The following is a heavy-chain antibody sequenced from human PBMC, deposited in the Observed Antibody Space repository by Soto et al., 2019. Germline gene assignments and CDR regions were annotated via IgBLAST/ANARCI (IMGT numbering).Heavy chain of an antibody. CDR2: IYYSGST. V-gene: IGHV4-59*01. J-gene: IGHJ5*02. CDR1: GGSISSYY. CDR3: ARDLSRFNAWERWFDP. Sequence: SETLSLTCTVSGGSISSYYWSWIRQPPGKGLEWIGYIYYSGSTNYNPSLKSRVTISVDTSKNQFSLKLSSVTAADTAVYYCARDLSRFNAWERWFDPWGQGTLVTVSS. D-gene: IGHD1-1*01.